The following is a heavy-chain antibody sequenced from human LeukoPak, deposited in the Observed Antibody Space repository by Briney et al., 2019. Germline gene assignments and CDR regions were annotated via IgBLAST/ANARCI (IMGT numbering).Heavy chain of an antibody. J-gene: IGHJ4*02. CDR1: GFVFSNYA. Sequence: GGSLRLSCAASGFVFSNYAMSWVRQAPGKGLEWVSAIDSTGAYTWYADSVKGRFTISRDNSKNTLYLQMNSLRAEDTAVYYCARDLSVSSPPMNYFDYWGQGTLVTVSS. CDR3: ARDLSVSSPPMNYFDY. V-gene: IGHV3-23*01. CDR2: IDSTGAYT. D-gene: IGHD6-19*01.